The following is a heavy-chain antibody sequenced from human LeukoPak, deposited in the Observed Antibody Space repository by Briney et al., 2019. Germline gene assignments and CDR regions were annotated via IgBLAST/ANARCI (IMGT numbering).Heavy chain of an antibody. CDR1: GFSFDAHA. CDR3: AKRSGSPHNFDY. V-gene: IGHV3-43*02. J-gene: IGHJ4*02. D-gene: IGHD1-14*01. CDR2: ISGDGGTT. Sequence: GGSLRLSCAASGFSFDAHAMNWVRQAPGKPREGVSLISGDGGTTHYADSVKGRFTISRDNSRNFLYLQMKSLRTEDTALYYCAKRSGSPHNFDYWGRGTLVTVSS.